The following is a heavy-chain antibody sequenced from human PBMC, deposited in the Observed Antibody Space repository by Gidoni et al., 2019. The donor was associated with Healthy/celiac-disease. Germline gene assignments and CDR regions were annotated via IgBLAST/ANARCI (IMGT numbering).Heavy chain of an antibody. J-gene: IGHJ5*02. Sequence: QVQLQESGPGLVKPSETLSLTCTVSGGSISSYYWSWIRQPPGKGLAWIGYIYYSGSTNYNPSLKSRVTISVDTSKNQFSLKLSSVTAADTAVYYCATSYGDYNWFDPWGQGTLVTVSS. CDR2: IYYSGST. V-gene: IGHV4-59*01. CDR1: GGSISSYY. CDR3: ATSYGDYNWFDP. D-gene: IGHD4-17*01.